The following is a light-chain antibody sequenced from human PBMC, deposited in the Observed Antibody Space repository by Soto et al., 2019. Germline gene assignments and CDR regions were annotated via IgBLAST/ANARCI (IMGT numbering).Light chain of an antibody. CDR3: SSYTSSSTLVI. V-gene: IGLV2-14*01. CDR1: SSDVGGYNY. CDR2: EVS. J-gene: IGLJ1*01. Sequence: QSVLTQPASVSGSPGQSITISCTGTSSDVGGYNYVSWYQQHPGKAPKLMIYEVSNRPSGVSNRFSGSKSGNTASLTISGLQAEDEADYYCSSYTSSSTLVIFGTGTKATVL.